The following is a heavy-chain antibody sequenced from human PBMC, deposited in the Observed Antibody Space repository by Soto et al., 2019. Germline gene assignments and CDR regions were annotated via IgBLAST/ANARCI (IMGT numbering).Heavy chain of an antibody. CDR3: AKDSAKHCSGGSCYGY. J-gene: IGHJ4*02. D-gene: IGHD2-15*01. CDR2: ISYDGSNK. V-gene: IGHV3-30*18. CDR1: GFTFSSYG. Sequence: QVQLVESGGGVVQPGRSLRLSCAASGFTFSSYGMHWVRQAPGKGLEWVAVISYDGSNKYYADSVKGRFTISRDNSKNTLYLQMNSLRAEDTAVYYCAKDSAKHCSGGSCYGYWGQGTLVTVSS.